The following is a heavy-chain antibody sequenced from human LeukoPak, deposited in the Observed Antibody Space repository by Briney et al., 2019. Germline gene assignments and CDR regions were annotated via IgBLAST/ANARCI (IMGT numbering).Heavy chain of an antibody. CDR3: ASLHSAGWFDP. Sequence: GESLKISCKSSGYSFTTYWIAWVRQMPGKGLEWMGIIYPGDSDTRYSPSFQGQVTISADKSISTAYLQWSSLKASDTAMYYCASLHSAGWFDPWGQGTLVTVSS. J-gene: IGHJ5*02. CDR2: IYPGDSDT. CDR1: GYSFTTYW. V-gene: IGHV5-51*01.